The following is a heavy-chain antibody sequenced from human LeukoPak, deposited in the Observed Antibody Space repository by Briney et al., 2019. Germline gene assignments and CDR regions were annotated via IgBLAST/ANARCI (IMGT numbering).Heavy chain of an antibody. J-gene: IGHJ4*02. CDR2: IIPIFGTA. V-gene: IGHV1-69*13. CDR3: ARSGSGYCSSTSCHDYYDSSGGLGSFDY. D-gene: IGHD2-2*01. CDR1: GGTFSSYA. Sequence: ASVKVSCKASGGTFSSYAISWVRQAPGQGLEWMGGIIPIFGTANYAQKFQGRVTITADESTSTAYMELSSLRSEDTAVYYCARSGSGYCSSTSCHDYYDSSGGLGSFDYWGQGTLVTVSS.